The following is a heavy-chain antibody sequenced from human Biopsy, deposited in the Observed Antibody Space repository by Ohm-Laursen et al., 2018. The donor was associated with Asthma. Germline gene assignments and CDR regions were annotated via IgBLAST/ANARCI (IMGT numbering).Heavy chain of an antibody. V-gene: IGHV1-69*13. Sequence: SVKVSCKAPGGTFSNFAISWVRQAPGQGLEWLGGIMTDFGKTNYAQKFQGRVTITADESTSTAYMEVTSLRSEDTAIYYCARCQVGYSSGWSLLLKKIYYSGMDVWGQGTAVTVSS. CDR3: ARCQVGYSSGWSLLLKKIYYSGMDV. CDR1: GGTFSNFA. D-gene: IGHD6-19*01. CDR2: IMTDFGKT. J-gene: IGHJ6*02.